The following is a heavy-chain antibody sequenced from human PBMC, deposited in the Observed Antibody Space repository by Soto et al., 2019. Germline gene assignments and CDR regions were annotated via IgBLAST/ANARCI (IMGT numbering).Heavy chain of an antibody. CDR1: GFTFDDYA. Sequence: EVQLVESGGGLVQPGRSLRLSCAASGFTFDDYALHWVRQAPGKGLEWVSGISWNSGSIGYADSVKGRFTISRDNAKNSLYLQINSLRAEDTALYYCAEDISYDISYMDVWGKGTTVTVSS. D-gene: IGHD3-9*01. CDR3: AEDISYDISYMDV. V-gene: IGHV3-9*01. J-gene: IGHJ6*03. CDR2: ISWNSGSI.